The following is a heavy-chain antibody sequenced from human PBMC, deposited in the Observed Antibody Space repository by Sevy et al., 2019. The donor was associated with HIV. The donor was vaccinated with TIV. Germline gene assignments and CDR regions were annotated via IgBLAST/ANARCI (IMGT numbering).Heavy chain of an antibody. CDR3: AKDLCLSAGGTCYYYYYGMDV. V-gene: IGHV3-30*18. CDR2: ISYDGSNK. CDR1: GFTFSSYG. D-gene: IGHD2-15*01. Sequence: GGSLRLSCVASGFTFSSYGMHWVRQAPGKGLEWVAVISYDGSNKYYADSVKGRFIISRDNSKKTLYLQMNSLRDEDTVVYYCAKDLCLSAGGTCYYYYYGMDVWGQGTTVTVSS. J-gene: IGHJ6*02.